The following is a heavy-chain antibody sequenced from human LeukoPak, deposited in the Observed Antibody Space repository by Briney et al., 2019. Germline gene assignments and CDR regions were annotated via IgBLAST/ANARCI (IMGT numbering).Heavy chain of an antibody. CDR2: ISSSGSTI. D-gene: IGHD4-11*01. Sequence: PGGSLRLSCAASGVTFSDYCMSWIRHAPGKGLEWVSYISSSGSTIYYADSVKGRFTISRDDAKNSLYLQMNSLRAEDTAVYYCARVVRSNYGNWFDPWGQGTLVTVSA. V-gene: IGHV3-11*01. CDR3: ARVVRSNYGNWFDP. J-gene: IGHJ5*02. CDR1: GVTFSDYC.